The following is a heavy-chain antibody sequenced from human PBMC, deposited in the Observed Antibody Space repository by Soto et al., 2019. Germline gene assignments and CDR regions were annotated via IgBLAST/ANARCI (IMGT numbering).Heavy chain of an antibody. Sequence: EVQLVQSGGGLVQPGGSLRLSCAASGFPFSSSWMDWVRQAPGKGLEWVANIKPDGSQTYYVDSVKGRFTVSSDNAENSVFLLMNSLRVEDTAVYYCSRSLNYWGQGTLVTVSS. V-gene: IGHV3-7*01. CDR3: SRSLNY. J-gene: IGHJ4*02. CDR1: GFPFSSSW. CDR2: IKPDGSQT.